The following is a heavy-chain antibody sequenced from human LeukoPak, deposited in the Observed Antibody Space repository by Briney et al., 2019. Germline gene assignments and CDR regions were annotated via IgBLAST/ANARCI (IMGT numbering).Heavy chain of an antibody. J-gene: IGHJ5*02. Sequence: SMKVSCKASGYTFTSYEINWVRQAPGQGLEWMGGIIPIFGTANYAQKFQGRVTITADESTSTAYMELSSLRSEDTAVYYCAREKAAGPYNWFDPWGQGTLVTVSS. D-gene: IGHD6-13*01. CDR3: AREKAAGPYNWFDP. V-gene: IGHV1-69*13. CDR1: GYTFTSYE. CDR2: IIPIFGTA.